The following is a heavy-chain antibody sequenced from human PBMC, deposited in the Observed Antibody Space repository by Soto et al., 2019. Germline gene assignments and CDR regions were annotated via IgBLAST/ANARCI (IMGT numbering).Heavy chain of an antibody. CDR2: INGDGSVI. CDR1: GFTFRSSW. CDR3: VRDIR. Sequence: EVQLVESGGGLVQPGGSLRLSCAASGFTFRSSWMYWVRQTPGKGPVWVSCINGDGSVIYYADSVKGRFTISRDNARVTLYLQMNSLTTEDSAVYYCVRDIRWGQGTLVSVSS. V-gene: IGHV3-74*01. J-gene: IGHJ4*02.